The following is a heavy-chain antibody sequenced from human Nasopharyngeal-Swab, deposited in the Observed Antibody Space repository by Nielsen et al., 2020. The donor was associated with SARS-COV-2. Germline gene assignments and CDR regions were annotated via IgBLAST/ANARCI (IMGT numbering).Heavy chain of an antibody. J-gene: IGHJ4*02. V-gene: IGHV3-23*01. D-gene: IGHD6-19*01. CDR2: ISGSGGST. Sequence: GGSLRLSCAASGFTFSSYAMSWVRQAPGKGLEWVSAISGSGGSTYYADSVKGRFTISRDNSKNTLYLQMNSLRAEDTAVYYCAKDEDSSGWPGGVDYWGQGTLVTVSS. CDR1: GFTFSSYA. CDR3: AKDEDSSGWPGGVDY.